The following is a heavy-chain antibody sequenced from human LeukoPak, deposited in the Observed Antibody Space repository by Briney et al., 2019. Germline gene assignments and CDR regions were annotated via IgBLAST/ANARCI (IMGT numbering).Heavy chain of an antibody. J-gene: IGHJ4*02. Sequence: ASVNVSCKASGYTFTSNGISWVRQAPGQGLEWMGCISAYNGNTSYAQKYQGRVTMTTDTSTSTAYMELRSLRSDDTAIYYCARWEYCSSSSCYDESETFDYWGQGTLVTVSS. CDR3: ARWEYCSSSSCYDESETFDY. CDR1: GYTFTSNG. D-gene: IGHD2-2*01. CDR2: ISAYNGNT. V-gene: IGHV1-18*01.